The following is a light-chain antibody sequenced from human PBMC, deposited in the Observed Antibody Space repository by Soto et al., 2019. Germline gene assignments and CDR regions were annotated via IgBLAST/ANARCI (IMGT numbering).Light chain of an antibody. J-gene: IGKJ1*01. Sequence: DIQMTQSPSTLSASVGDRVTITCRASQSIGSWLAWYQQKPGKAPKLLIYKASSLESGFPSRFSGSGSGTEFTLTISSLQPDDFATYYCQQYNSYSAGTFGQGTKVEIK. CDR1: QSIGSW. CDR2: KAS. CDR3: QQYNSYSAGT. V-gene: IGKV1-5*03.